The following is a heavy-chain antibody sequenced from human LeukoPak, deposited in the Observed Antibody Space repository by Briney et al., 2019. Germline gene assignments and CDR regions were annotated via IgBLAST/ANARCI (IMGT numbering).Heavy chain of an antibody. CDR2: IYPGDSDT. V-gene: IGHV5-51*01. CDR1: GYSFTSYW. D-gene: IGHD4-17*01. J-gene: IGHJ4*02. CDR3: ARQTGTVTTLFDY. Sequence: GESLKISCKGSGYSFTSYWIGWVRQMPAKGLEWMGMIYPGDSDTRYSPSFQGQVTISADKSISTSYLQWSSLKASDTAMYYCARQTGTVTTLFDYWGQGTLVTVSS.